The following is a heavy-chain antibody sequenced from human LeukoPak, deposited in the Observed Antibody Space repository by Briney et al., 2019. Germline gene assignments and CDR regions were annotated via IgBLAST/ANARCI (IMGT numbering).Heavy chain of an antibody. Sequence: SVKASCKASGGTFSSYAISWVRQAPGQGLEWMGRIIPILGIANYAQKFQGRVTITADKSTSTAYMGLSSLRSEDTAVYYCARDRIAVAGPFDYWGQGTLVTVSS. CDR2: IIPILGIA. CDR3: ARDRIAVAGPFDY. V-gene: IGHV1-69*04. J-gene: IGHJ4*02. D-gene: IGHD6-19*01. CDR1: GGTFSSYA.